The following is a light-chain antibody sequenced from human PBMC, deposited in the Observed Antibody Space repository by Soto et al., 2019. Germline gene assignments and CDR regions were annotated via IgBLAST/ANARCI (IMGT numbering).Light chain of an antibody. CDR1: QSVSSDY. J-gene: IGKJ2*01. CDR3: QQYGSSLYT. CDR2: GTS. V-gene: IGKV3-20*01. Sequence: EIVLTQSPGTLSLSPGERATLSCRASQSVSSDYLAWYQQKPGQAPRLLIYGTSSGATGIPDRFSGSGSGTDFTLTISRMEPEDFAVYYCQQYGSSLYTFGQGTKVDIK.